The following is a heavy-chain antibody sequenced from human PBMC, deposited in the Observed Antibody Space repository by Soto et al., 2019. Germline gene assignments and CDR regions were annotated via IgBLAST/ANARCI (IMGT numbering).Heavy chain of an antibody. Sequence: QVQLVESGGGLVKPGGSLRLSCAASGFTFSDYYMSWIRQAPGKGLEWVSYISSSSSYTNYADSVKGRFTISRDNAKNSRYLQMNSLRAEDTAVYYCARVWGRWPQADAFDIWGQGTMVTVSS. CDR1: GFTFSDYY. V-gene: IGHV3-11*05. J-gene: IGHJ3*02. D-gene: IGHD3-16*01. CDR3: ARVWGRWPQADAFDI. CDR2: ISSSSSYT.